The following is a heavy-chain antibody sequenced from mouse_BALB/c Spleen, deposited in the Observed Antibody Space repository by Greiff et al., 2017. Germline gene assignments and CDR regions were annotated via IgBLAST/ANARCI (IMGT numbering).Heavy chain of an antibody. CDR1: GFSLTSYG. D-gene: IGHD2-3*01. Sequence: VQLQESGPGLVAPSQSLSITCTVSGFSLTSYGVHWVRQPPGKGLEWLGVIWAGGSTNYNSALMSRLSISKDNSKSQVFLKMNSLQTDDTAMYYCARGYDGYYDAMDYWGQGTSVTVSS. V-gene: IGHV2-9*02. CDR2: IWAGGST. CDR3: ARGYDGYYDAMDY. J-gene: IGHJ4*01.